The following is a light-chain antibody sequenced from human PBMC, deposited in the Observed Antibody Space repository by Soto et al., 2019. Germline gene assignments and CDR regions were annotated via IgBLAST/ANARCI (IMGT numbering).Light chain of an antibody. J-gene: IGKJ2*01. Sequence: EIVLTQSPGTLSLSPGERATLSCRASQSVSSGYLAWYHQRPGQAPRLLIYRASSRATGIPDRFSGSGSGTDFTLTISRLEPEDFAVYYCQQYGSSPMYTFGQGTKLEIK. CDR3: QQYGSSPMYT. V-gene: IGKV3-20*01. CDR1: QSVSSGY. CDR2: RAS.